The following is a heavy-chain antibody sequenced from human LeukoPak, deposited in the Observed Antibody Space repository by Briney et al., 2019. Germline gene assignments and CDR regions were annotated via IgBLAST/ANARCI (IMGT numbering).Heavy chain of an antibody. CDR1: GFTFSSYD. CDR2: ISGSGGNT. J-gene: IGHJ4*02. V-gene: IGHV3-23*01. CDR3: AMGLAYGPDY. Sequence: GGSLRLSCAASGFTFSSYDMTWVRQAPGKGLEWVSGISGSGGNTYSAESVKGRFTISRDNSKSTLYLQLNSLRSEDTAVYYCAMGLAYGPDYWGQGTLVTVSS. D-gene: IGHD3-10*01.